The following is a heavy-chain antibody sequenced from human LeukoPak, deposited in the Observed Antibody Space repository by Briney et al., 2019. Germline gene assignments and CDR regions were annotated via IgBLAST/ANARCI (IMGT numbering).Heavy chain of an antibody. V-gene: IGHV4-34*01. J-gene: IGHJ4*02. CDR1: GGSFSGYY. CDR3: ARGMYYYGSGSYFDY. D-gene: IGHD3-10*01. Sequence: SETLSLTCAVYGGSFSGYYWSWIRQPPGKGLEWIGEINHSGSTNYNPSLKSRVTISVDTSKNQFSLKLSSVTAADTAVYYCARGMYYYGSGSYFDYWGQGTLVTVSS. CDR2: INHSGST.